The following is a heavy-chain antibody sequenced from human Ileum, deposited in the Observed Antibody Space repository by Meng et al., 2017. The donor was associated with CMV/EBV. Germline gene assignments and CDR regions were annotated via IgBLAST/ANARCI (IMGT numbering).Heavy chain of an antibody. J-gene: IGHJ6*02. CDR2: ISSSGETI. D-gene: IGHD6-13*01. V-gene: IGHV3-48*03. CDR3: ARVIAQQLVPGYYYGMDA. Sequence: GESLKISCAASGFTFRAYEMKWVRQAPGKGLEWVSYISSSGETIYYADSVKGRFTISRDNAKNSLYLQMNSLRAEDMAVYYCARVIAQQLVPGYYYGMDAWGQGTTVTVSS. CDR1: GFTFRAYE.